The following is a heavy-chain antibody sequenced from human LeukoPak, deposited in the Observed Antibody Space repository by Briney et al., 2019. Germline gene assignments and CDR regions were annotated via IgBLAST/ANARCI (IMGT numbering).Heavy chain of an antibody. CDR3: ARHATNYYDSSGWTNWFDP. CDR2: IYYSGST. V-gene: IGHV4-59*08. Sequence: PSETLSLTCTVSGGSISSYYWSWIRQPPGKGLEWIGYIYYSGSTNYNPSLKSRVTISVDTSKNQFSLKLSSVTAADTAVYYCARHATNYYDSSGWTNWFDPWGQGTLVTVSS. CDR1: GGSISSYY. J-gene: IGHJ5*02. D-gene: IGHD3-22*01.